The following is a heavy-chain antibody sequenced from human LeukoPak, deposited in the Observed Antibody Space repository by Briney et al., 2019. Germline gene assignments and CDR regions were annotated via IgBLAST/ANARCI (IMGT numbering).Heavy chain of an antibody. Sequence: QPGGSLRLSCTASGFTFSTYWMHWVRQAPGKGLVGVSRINTDGSSTTYADSVKGRFTISRDNAKNTLYLQMNSLRAEDTAVYYCVRVSRPYTSSNWFDPWGQGTLVTVSS. CDR3: VRVSRPYTSSNWFDP. V-gene: IGHV3-74*01. CDR1: GFTFSTYW. J-gene: IGHJ5*02. CDR2: INTDGSST. D-gene: IGHD2-2*02.